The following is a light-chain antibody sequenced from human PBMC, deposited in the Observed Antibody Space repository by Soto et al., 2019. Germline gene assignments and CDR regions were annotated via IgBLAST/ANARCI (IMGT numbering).Light chain of an antibody. CDR1: SGDVGGYYY. V-gene: IGLV2-14*01. Sequence: QSALTQPASVSGSPGQSITISCTGTSGDVGGYYYVSWYQQLPGKAPKLMISEVSNRPSGVSNRFSGSKSGNTASLTISGLQAEDEADYYFSSYTAGGTIFGTGTKVTVL. J-gene: IGLJ1*01. CDR2: EVS. CDR3: SSYTAGGTI.